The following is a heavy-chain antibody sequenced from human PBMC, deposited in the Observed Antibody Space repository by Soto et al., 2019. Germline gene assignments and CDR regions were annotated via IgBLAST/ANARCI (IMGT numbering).Heavy chain of an antibody. CDR1: GFTFSDHY. CDR2: TRNKANSYTT. Sequence: PGGSLRLSCAASGFTFSDHYMDWVRQAPGKGLEWVGRTRNKANSYTTEYAASVEGRFTISRDDSKNSLYLQMNSLKTEDTALYYCASVSGSYYYDYWGQGTLVTVPQ. D-gene: IGHD3-10*01. V-gene: IGHV3-72*01. CDR3: ASVSGSYYYDY. J-gene: IGHJ4*02.